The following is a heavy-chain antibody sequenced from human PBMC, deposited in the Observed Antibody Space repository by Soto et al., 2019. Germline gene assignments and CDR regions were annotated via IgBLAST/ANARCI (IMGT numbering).Heavy chain of an antibody. D-gene: IGHD1-26*01. V-gene: IGHV1-3*01. CDR2: INAGNGNT. J-gene: IGHJ1*01. Sequence: ASVKVSCKASGYTFTSYAMHWVRQAPGQRLEWMGWINAGNGNTKYSQKFQGRVTITRDTSASTAYMELSSVTAADTAVYYCASYSGSFPAEYFQHWGQGTLVTVSS. CDR3: ASYSGSFPAEYFQH. CDR1: GYTFTSYA.